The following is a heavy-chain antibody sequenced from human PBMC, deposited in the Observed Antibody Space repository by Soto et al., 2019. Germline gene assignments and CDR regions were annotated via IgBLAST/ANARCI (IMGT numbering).Heavy chain of an antibody. D-gene: IGHD6-13*01. J-gene: IGHJ5*02. V-gene: IGHV4-30-4*01. Sequence: QVQLQESGPGLVKPSQTLSLTCTVSGGSISSGDYYWCWIRQSPGKGLEWIGYVYYSWNTYYNPSLKSRVNLSIDTLTIQFALTLSSVTAADTAVYYCARDKLTSIAAAGTFDPWGQGTLVTVSS. CDR2: VYYSWNT. CDR3: ARDKLTSIAAAGTFDP. CDR1: GGSISSGDYY.